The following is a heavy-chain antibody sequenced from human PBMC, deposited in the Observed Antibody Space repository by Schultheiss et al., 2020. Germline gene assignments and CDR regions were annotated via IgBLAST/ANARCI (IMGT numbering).Heavy chain of an antibody. V-gene: IGHV3-11*04. D-gene: IGHD2-2*01. CDR1: GFTVSSNY. J-gene: IGHJ6*02. Sequence: GGSLRLSCAASGFTVSSNYMSWVRQAPGKGLEWVSYISSSGSTIYYADSVKGRFTISRDNAKNSLYLQMNSLRAEDTAVYYCAKEGYCSSTSCYYYYYYGMDVWGQGTTVTVSS. CDR2: ISSSGSTI. CDR3: AKEGYCSSTSCYYYYYYGMDV.